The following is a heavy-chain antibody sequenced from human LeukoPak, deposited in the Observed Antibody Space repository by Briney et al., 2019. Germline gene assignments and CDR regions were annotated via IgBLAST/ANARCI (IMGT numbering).Heavy chain of an antibody. CDR1: GGTFSSYV. CDR3: ARDRHSAGSDYMDV. J-gene: IGHJ6*03. V-gene: IGHV1-69*05. CDR2: IMPIFGSA. D-gene: IGHD1-26*01. Sequence: GSSVKVSCKASGGTFSSYVINWVRQAPGQGLEWMGGIMPIFGSAKYAQKFQGRVTITTDESTNTAYMEMSSLRSEDTAVYYCARDRHSAGSDYMDVWGKGTTVTVS.